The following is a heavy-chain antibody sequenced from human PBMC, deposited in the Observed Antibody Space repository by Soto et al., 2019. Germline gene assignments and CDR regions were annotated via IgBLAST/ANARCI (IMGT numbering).Heavy chain of an antibody. Sequence: QITLKESGPTLVKPTQTLTLTCTFSGFSLSTSGVGVGWIRQPPGKALEWLALIYWDDDKRYSPSLKSRLTITKDTSKNQVVLTMTNIDPLDTATHYCALTYCGSGSYYNVRWFAPWGQGTLVTVSS. V-gene: IGHV2-5*02. CDR2: IYWDDDK. CDR1: GFSLSTSGVG. CDR3: ALTYCGSGSYYNVRWFAP. J-gene: IGHJ5*02. D-gene: IGHD3-10*01.